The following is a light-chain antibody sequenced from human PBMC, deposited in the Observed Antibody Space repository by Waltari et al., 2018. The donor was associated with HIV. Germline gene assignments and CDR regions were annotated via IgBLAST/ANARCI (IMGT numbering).Light chain of an antibody. J-gene: IGLJ2*01. CDR1: ALPKQS. CDR3: QSADSSGIYEI. CDR2: KDT. V-gene: IGLV3-25*03. Sequence: SYELTQPPSMSVSPGQTARIPCSGDALPKQSAYWYQQKPGQAPVLIIYKDTERPSGIPERFSGSNSGTIATLTISGVQAEDEAAYYCQSADSSGIYEIFGGGTKVIVL.